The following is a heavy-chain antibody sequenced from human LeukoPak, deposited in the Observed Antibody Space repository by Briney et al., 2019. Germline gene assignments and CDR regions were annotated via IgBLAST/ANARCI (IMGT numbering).Heavy chain of an antibody. CDR2: IGGSGTRT. D-gene: IGHD3/OR15-3a*01. CDR3: AKDSHWTLFDD. V-gene: IGHV3-23*01. Sequence: GGSLRLSCSASGFTFTTYGMNWVRQAPGKGLEWVSGIGGSGTRTYYADSVKGRFTISRDNSKNTLYLQMNSLRDEDTAVYYCAKDSHWTLFDDWGQGTLVTVSS. CDR1: GFTFTTYG. J-gene: IGHJ4*02.